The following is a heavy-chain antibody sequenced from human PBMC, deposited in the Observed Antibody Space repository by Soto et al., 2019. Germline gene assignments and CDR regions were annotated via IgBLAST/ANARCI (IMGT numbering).Heavy chain of an antibody. CDR3: ARGVVVVAADGLDY. Sequence: QVQLVESGGGVVQPGRSLRLSCAASGFTFSSYGMHWFRQAPGKGLEWVAVIWYDGSNKYYADSVKGRFTISRDNSKNTLYLQMNSLRAEDTAVYYCARGVVVVAADGLDYWGQGTLVTVSS. CDR1: GFTFSSYG. J-gene: IGHJ4*02. V-gene: IGHV3-33*01. CDR2: IWYDGSNK. D-gene: IGHD2-15*01.